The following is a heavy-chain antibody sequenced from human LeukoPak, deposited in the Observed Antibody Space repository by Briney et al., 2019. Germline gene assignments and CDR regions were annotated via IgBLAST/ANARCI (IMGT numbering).Heavy chain of an antibody. J-gene: IGHJ4*02. CDR1: GGSFSGYY. D-gene: IGHD6-6*01. CDR2: INHSGST. Sequence: SETLSLTCAVYGGSFSGYYWGWIRQPPGKGLEWIGEINHSGSTNYNPSLKSRVTISVDTSKNQFSLKLSSVTAADTAVYYCARQDPYSSSSGFDYWGQGTLVTVSS. CDR3: ARQDPYSSSSGFDY. V-gene: IGHV4-34*01.